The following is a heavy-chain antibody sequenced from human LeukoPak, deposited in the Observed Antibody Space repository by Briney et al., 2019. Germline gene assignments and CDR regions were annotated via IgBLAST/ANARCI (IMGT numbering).Heavy chain of an antibody. CDR3: AKDILLPLSVPDP. CDR2: IIPIFGTA. D-gene: IGHD1-14*01. J-gene: IGHJ5*02. CDR1: GGTFSSYA. Sequence: ASVKVSCKASGGTFSSYAISWVRQAPGQGLEWMGGIIPIFGTANYAQKFQGRVTITADESTSTAYMELSSLRSEDTAVYFCAKDILLPLSVPDPWGQGTLVTVSS. V-gene: IGHV1-69*13.